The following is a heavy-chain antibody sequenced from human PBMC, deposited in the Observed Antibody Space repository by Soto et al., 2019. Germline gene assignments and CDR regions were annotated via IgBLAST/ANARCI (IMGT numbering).Heavy chain of an antibody. CDR2: IGGTGTDT. V-gene: IGHV3-23*01. CDR1: VFTLGNFA. CDR3: AKDAFAANGLYVPFDS. J-gene: IGHJ4*02. Sequence: GGSLRLSCAVSVFTLGNFAMNWVRQAPGKGLEWVSHIGGTGTDTYYADSVRGRFTCSRDNSKNTLFLQMNSLRVDDTAIYYCAKDAFAANGLYVPFDSWGQGTLVTVS. D-gene: IGHD3-16*01.